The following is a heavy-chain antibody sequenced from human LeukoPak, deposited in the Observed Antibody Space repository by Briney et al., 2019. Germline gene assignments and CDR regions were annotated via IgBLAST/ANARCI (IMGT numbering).Heavy chain of an antibody. J-gene: IGHJ1*01. V-gene: IGHV3-7*01. Sequence: PGGSLRLSCAASGFTFSSYWMSWVRQAPVKGLEWVANIKQDGSEKYYVDSVKGRFTISRDNAKNSLYLQMNSLRAEDTAVYYCASVSSGWSAEYFQHWGKGTLVTVSS. CDR3: ASVSSGWSAEYFQH. CDR2: IKQDGSEK. CDR1: GFTFSSYW. D-gene: IGHD6-19*01.